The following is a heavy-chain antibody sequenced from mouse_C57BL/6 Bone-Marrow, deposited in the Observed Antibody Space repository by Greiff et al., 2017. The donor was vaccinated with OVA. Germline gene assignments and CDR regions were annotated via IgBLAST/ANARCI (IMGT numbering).Heavy chain of an antibody. Sequence: SGAELARPGASVKLSCKASGYTFTSYGISWVKQRTGQGLEWIGEIYPRSGNTYYNEKFKGKATLTADKSSSTAYMELRSLTSEDSAVYFCARQGMIYYDYYYYAMDYWGQGTSVTVSS. V-gene: IGHV1-81*01. J-gene: IGHJ4*01. D-gene: IGHD2-4*01. CDR3: ARQGMIYYDYYYYAMDY. CDR1: GYTFTSYG. CDR2: IYPRSGNT.